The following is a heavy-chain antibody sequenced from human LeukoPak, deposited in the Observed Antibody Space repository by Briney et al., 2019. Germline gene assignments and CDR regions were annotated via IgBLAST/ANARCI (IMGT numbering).Heavy chain of an antibody. CDR3: ARERDGYNYGARYFDL. CDR2: IWYDGSNK. J-gene: IGHJ2*01. D-gene: IGHD5-24*01. Sequence: GGSLRLSCAASGFTFSSYGMHWVRQAPGKGLEWVAVIWYDGSNKYYADSVKGRFTISRDNSKNTLYLQMNSLRAEDTAVYYCARERDGYNYGARYFDLWGRGTLVTVSS. V-gene: IGHV3-33*01. CDR1: GFTFSSYG.